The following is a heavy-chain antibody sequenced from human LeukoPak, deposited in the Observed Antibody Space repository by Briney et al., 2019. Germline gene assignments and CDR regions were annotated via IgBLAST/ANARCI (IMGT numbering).Heavy chain of an antibody. CDR2: ISGSGGST. Sequence: PGGSLRLSCAASGFTFSSYEMNWVRQAPGKGLEWVSAISGSGGSTYYTDSVKGRFTISRDNSKNTLYLQMNSLRAEDTAVYYCAKVSAGGYFSYYYMDVWGKGTTVTVSS. CDR1: GFTFSSYE. V-gene: IGHV3-23*01. J-gene: IGHJ6*03. CDR3: AKVSAGGYFSYYYMDV. D-gene: IGHD2-2*03.